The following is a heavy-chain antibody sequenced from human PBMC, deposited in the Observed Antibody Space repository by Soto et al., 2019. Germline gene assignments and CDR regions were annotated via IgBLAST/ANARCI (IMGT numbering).Heavy chain of an antibody. Sequence: QVQLQESGPGLVKPSQTLSLICAVSGGPFSDDADLWSCLRQSPGMGPEWMGHSSSSERASYNPSLQSRLSISRDTSKKQFSLSLTSVTAADTAVYFCARANAYNYVRYFFDFWGPGALVTVSS. CDR1: GGPFSDDADL. J-gene: IGHJ4*02. V-gene: IGHV4-30-4*01. CDR3: ARANAYNYVRYFFDF. D-gene: IGHD5-12*01. CDR2: SSSSERA.